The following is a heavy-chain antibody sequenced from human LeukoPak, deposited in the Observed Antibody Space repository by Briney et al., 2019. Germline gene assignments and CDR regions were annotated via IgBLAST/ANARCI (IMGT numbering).Heavy chain of an antibody. CDR3: ARVNYCTNGVCYGDFVDY. CDR2: IKQDGSEK. V-gene: IGHV3-7*01. J-gene: IGHJ4*02. CDR1: GFTFSSYW. D-gene: IGHD2-8*01. Sequence: GGSLRLSCAASGFTFSSYWMSWVRQAPGKGLEWVANIKQDGSEKYYVDSVKGRFTISRDNAKNSLYPQMNSLRAEDTAVYYCARVNYCTNGVCYGDFVDYWGQGTLVTVSS.